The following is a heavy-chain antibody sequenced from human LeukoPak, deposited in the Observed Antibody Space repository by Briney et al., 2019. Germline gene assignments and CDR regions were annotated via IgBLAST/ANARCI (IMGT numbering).Heavy chain of an antibody. V-gene: IGHV4-59*01. Sequence: SETLSLTCTVSGGHISSYYWSWIRQPPGKGLEWIGYIYYSGSTNYNPSLKSRVTISVDTSKNQFSLKLSSVTAADTAVYYCARGVDTAMAPLDYWGQGTLVTVSS. CDR3: ARGVDTAMAPLDY. CDR1: GGHISSYY. J-gene: IGHJ4*02. CDR2: IYYSGST. D-gene: IGHD5-18*01.